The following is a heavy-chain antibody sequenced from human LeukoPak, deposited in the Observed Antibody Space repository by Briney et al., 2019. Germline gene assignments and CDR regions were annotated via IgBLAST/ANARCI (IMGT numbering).Heavy chain of an antibody. CDR2: INPNSGGT. J-gene: IGHJ4*02. CDR1: GYTFTGYY. D-gene: IGHD1-26*01. V-gene: IGHV1-2*02. CDR3: AREAVGAYYFDY. Sequence: ASVKVSCKASGYTFTGYYMHWVRQAPGQGLEWMGWINPNSGGTNHAQKFQGRVTMTRDTSISTAYMELSRLRSDDTAVYYCAREAVGAYYFDYWGQGTLVTVSS.